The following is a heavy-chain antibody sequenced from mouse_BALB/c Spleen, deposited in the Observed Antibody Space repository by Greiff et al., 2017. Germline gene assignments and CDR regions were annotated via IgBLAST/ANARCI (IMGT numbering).Heavy chain of an antibody. CDR3: ARSPPLYAMDY. J-gene: IGHJ4*01. V-gene: IGHV5-17*02. Sequence: EVKLMESGGGLVQPGGSRKLSCAASGFTFSSFGMHWVRQAPEKGLEWVAYISSGSSTIYYADTVKGRFTISRDNPKNTLFLQMTSLRSEDTAMYYCARSPPLYAMDYWGQGTSVTVSS. CDR1: GFTFSSFG. CDR2: ISSGSSTI.